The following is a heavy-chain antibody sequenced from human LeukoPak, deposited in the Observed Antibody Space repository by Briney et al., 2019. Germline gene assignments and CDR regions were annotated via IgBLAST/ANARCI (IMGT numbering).Heavy chain of an antibody. Sequence: GESLNISCKGSGYSFTSYWIGWVRQMPGKGLEWMGIIYPGDSDTRYSPSFQGRVTISADKSISTAYLQWSSLKASDTAMYYCARQYCGGDCSLRPWYFDLWGRGTLVTVSS. CDR1: GYSFTSYW. V-gene: IGHV5-51*01. CDR3: ARQYCGGDCSLRPWYFDL. CDR2: IYPGDSDT. J-gene: IGHJ2*01. D-gene: IGHD2-21*02.